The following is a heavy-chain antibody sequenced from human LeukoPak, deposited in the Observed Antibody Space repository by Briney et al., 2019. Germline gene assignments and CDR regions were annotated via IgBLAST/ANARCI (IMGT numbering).Heavy chain of an antibody. D-gene: IGHD2-2*01. CDR2: TYYRSKWYN. J-gene: IGHJ5*02. V-gene: IGHV6-1*01. CDR3: ARDTKGYCSSTSCYWGAWFDP. CDR1: GDSVSSNSAA. Sequence: SQTLSLTCASSGDSVSSNSAAWNWIRQSPSRGLEWLGRTYYRSKWYNDYAVSVKSRITINPDTSKNQFSLQLNSVTPEDTAVYYCARDTKGYCSSTSCYWGAWFDPWGQGTLVTVSS.